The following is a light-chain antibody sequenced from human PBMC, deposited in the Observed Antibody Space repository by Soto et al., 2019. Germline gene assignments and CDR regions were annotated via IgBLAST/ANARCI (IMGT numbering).Light chain of an antibody. V-gene: IGLV2-8*01. CDR2: DVS. Sequence: QSALTQPPSASGSPGQSVTISCTGTSSDVGGYNYVSWYQQHPGKAPKLMIYDVSKRPSGVPDRFSDPKSGNTASLTGSGLQAEDEADYYCSSYAGSNNVVFGGGTKLTVL. CDR3: SSYAGSNNVV. J-gene: IGLJ2*01. CDR1: SSDVGGYNY.